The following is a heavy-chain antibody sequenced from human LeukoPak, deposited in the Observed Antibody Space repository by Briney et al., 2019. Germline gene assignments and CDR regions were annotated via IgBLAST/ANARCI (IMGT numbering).Heavy chain of an antibody. V-gene: IGHV1-8*02. CDR2: MNPNSGNT. J-gene: IGHJ4*02. CDR3: ATPLGGDYGSFDY. Sequence: AASVKVSCKASGYTFTSYGISWVRQATGQGLEWMGWMNPNSGNTGYAQKFQGRVTMTRNTSISTAYMELSSLRSEDTAVYYCATPLGGDYGSFDYWGQGTLVTVSS. CDR1: GYTFTSYG. D-gene: IGHD4-17*01.